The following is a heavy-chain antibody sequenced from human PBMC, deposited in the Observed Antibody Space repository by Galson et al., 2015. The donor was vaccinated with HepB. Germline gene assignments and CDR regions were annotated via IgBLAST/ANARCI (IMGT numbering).Heavy chain of an antibody. J-gene: IGHJ4*02. CDR3: ARETRPIMITFGTRQV. Sequence: SLRLSCAASGFTFSSYWMSWVRQAPGKGLEWVANIKQDGSEKYYVDSVKGRFTISRDNAKNSLYLQMNSLRAEDTAVYYCARETRPIMITFGTRQVGGQGTLVTVSS. CDR1: GFTFSSYW. V-gene: IGHV3-7*03. D-gene: IGHD3-16*01. CDR2: IKQDGSEK.